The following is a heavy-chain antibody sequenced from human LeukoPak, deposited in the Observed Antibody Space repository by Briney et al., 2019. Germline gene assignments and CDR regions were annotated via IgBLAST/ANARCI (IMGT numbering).Heavy chain of an antibody. Sequence: ASVTVSFTASGYTFSIYYVHWVRQAPGQGLEWMGIFNPSGAGTNYAQKFQGRVAITRDMSTSTVYMELSSLRSEATAVYSCARAGYSYGSGWFDTWGQGTLVTVSS. J-gene: IGHJ5*02. CDR1: GYTFSIYY. CDR3: ARAGYSYGSGWFDT. V-gene: IGHV1-46*01. D-gene: IGHD5-18*01. CDR2: FNPSGAGT.